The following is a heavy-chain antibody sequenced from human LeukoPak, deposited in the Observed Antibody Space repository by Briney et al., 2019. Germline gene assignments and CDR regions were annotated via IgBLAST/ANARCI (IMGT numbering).Heavy chain of an antibody. Sequence: SQTLSLTCAISGDSVSSNRVTWNWIRQSPSRGLEWLGRTYYVSEWYTAYAVSVKSRITITPDTSKNQFSLQLNSVTPEDTAVYFCARDQSWITGFDIWGQGTMVTVSS. D-gene: IGHD2-8*02. CDR3: ARDQSWITGFDI. V-gene: IGHV6-1*01. CDR1: GDSVSSNRVT. J-gene: IGHJ3*02. CDR2: TYYVSEWYT.